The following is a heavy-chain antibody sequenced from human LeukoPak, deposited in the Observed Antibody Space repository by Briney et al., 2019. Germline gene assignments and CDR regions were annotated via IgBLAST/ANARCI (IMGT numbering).Heavy chain of an antibody. D-gene: IGHD3-10*01. CDR1: GYTFTSYY. CDR2: INPSGGST. Sequence: ASVKVSCKASGYTFTSYYMHWVRQAPGQGLEWMGIINPSGGSTSYAQKFQGRVTMTRDTSTSTVYMELSSLRSEDTAVYYCAREKWWDYYGSGSYSGDGYRLGYYFDYWGQGTLVTVSS. J-gene: IGHJ4*02. CDR3: AREKWWDYYGSGSYSGDGYRLGYYFDY. V-gene: IGHV1-46*01.